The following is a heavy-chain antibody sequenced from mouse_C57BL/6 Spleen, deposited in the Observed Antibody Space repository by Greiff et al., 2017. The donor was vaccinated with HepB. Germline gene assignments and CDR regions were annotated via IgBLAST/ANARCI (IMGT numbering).Heavy chain of an antibody. Sequence: EVQVVESGGGLVKPGGSLKLSCAASGFTFSSYAMSWVRQTPEKRLEWVATISDGGSYTYYPDNVKGRFTISRDNAKNNLYLQMSHLKSEDTAMYYCARDNDYEWGFDYWGQGTTFTVSS. V-gene: IGHV5-4*01. CDR3: ARDNDYEWGFDY. CDR1: GFTFSSYA. CDR2: ISDGGSYT. J-gene: IGHJ2*01. D-gene: IGHD2-4*01.